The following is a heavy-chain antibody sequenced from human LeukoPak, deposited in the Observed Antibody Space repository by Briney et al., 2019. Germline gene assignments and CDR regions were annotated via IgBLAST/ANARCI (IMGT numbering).Heavy chain of an antibody. CDR3: ARGTYGMDV. V-gene: IGHV3-21*01. J-gene: IGHJ6*02. Sequence: GESLRLSCAASGFTFSRYSMNWVRQAPGKGLEWVSCISSSSGDIYYADSVKGRFTISRDNAKNSLYLQMNSLRAEDTAIYHCARGTYGMDVWGQGTTVAVSS. CDR1: GFTFSRYS. CDR2: ISSSSGDI.